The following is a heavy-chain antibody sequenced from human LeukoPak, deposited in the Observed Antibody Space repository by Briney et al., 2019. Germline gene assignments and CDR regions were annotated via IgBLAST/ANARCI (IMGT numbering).Heavy chain of an antibody. CDR1: GGSISGGSYY. CDR3: ARDGRYSYGL. D-gene: IGHD5-18*01. J-gene: IGHJ4*02. V-gene: IGHV4-61*02. CDR2: IYTSGST. Sequence: SQTLSLTCTVSGGSISGGSYYWSWIRQPAGKGLEWIGRIYTSGSTNYNPSLKSRVTISVDTSKNQFSLKLSSVTAADTAVYYCARDGRYSYGLWGQGTLVTVSS.